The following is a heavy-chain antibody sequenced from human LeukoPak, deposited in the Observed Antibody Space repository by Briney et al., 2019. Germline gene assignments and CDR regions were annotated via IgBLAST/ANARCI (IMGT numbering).Heavy chain of an antibody. J-gene: IGHJ4*02. Sequence: SQTLSLTCAVSGGSISSGGYSWSWIRQPPGKGLEWIGYIYYSGSTYYNPSLKSRVTISVDTSKNQFSLKLSSVTAADTAVYYCARAEVAYYYDSSGYYFDYWGQGTLVTVSS. CDR1: GGSISSGGYS. V-gene: IGHV4-30-4*07. CDR3: ARAEVAYYYDSSGYYFDY. D-gene: IGHD3-22*01. CDR2: IYYSGST.